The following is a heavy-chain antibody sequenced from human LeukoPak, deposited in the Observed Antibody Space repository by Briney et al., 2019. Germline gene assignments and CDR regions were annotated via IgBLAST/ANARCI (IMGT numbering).Heavy chain of an antibody. Sequence: PSEILSLTCTVSGGSISSYYWSWIRQPPGKGLEWIGYIYYSGSTNYNPSLKSRVTISVDTSKNQFSLKLSSVTAADTAVYYCARIAAAGQTFQHWGQGTLVTVSS. CDR1: GGSISSYY. J-gene: IGHJ1*01. V-gene: IGHV4-59*01. D-gene: IGHD6-13*01. CDR3: ARIAAAGQTFQH. CDR2: IYYSGST.